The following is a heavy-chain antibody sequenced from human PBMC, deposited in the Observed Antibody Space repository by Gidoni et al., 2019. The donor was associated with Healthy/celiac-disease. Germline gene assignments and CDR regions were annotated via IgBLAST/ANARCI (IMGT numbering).Heavy chain of an antibody. D-gene: IGHD2-21*01. V-gene: IGHV4-59*01. CDR3: ARDGGADAFDI. J-gene: IGHJ3*02. CDR1: GGSISSYY. CDR2: IYYSGST. Sequence: QVQLQESGPGLVKPSATLSLTCPVSGGSISSYYWSWIRQPPGKGLEWIGYIYYSGSTNYNPSLKSRVTISVDTSKNQFSLKLSSVTAADTAVYYCARDGGADAFDIWGQGTMVTVSS.